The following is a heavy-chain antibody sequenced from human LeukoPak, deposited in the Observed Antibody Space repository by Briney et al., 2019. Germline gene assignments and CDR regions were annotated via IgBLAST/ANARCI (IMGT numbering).Heavy chain of an antibody. CDR2: IKQDGSEK. D-gene: IGHD3-22*01. CDR3: ARGGLYDSSGYFEFDY. CDR1: GFTFSRYS. Sequence: GGSLRLSCAASGFTFSRYSMSWVRQAPGKGLEWVANIKQDGSEKYYVDSVKGRFTISRDNAKNSLYLQMNSLRAEDTAVYYCARGGLYDSSGYFEFDYWGQGTLVTVSS. J-gene: IGHJ4*02. V-gene: IGHV3-7*04.